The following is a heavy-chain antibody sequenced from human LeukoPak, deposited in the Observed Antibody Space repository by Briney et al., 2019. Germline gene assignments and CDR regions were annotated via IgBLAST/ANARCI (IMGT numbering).Heavy chain of an antibody. V-gene: IGHV1-69*05. CDR2: IIPIFGTA. CDR1: GGTFSSYA. CDR3: ARERGFEYSSSTNNYYYMDV. J-gene: IGHJ6*03. D-gene: IGHD6-6*01. Sequence: GASAKVSCKASGGTFSSYAISWVRQAPGQGLEWMGGIIPIFGTANYAQKFQGRVTITTDESTSTAYMELSSLRSEDTAVYYCARERGFEYSSSTNNYYYMDVWGKGTTVTVSS.